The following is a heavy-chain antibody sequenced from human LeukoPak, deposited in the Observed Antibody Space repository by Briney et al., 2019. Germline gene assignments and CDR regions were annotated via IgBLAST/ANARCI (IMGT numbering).Heavy chain of an antibody. V-gene: IGHV3-23*01. D-gene: IGHD7-27*01. CDR1: GFTFSNYA. CDR2: ISVTGNII. CDR3: AKDSANWGRHYDC. J-gene: IGHJ4*02. Sequence: PGGSLRLSCAASGFTFSNYAMHWVRQAPGKGLEWVSGISVTGNIIYYADAVKGRFTISRDNSKNTVYLQMNTLRAEDTAIYYCAKDSANWGRHYDCWGQGTLVTVSS.